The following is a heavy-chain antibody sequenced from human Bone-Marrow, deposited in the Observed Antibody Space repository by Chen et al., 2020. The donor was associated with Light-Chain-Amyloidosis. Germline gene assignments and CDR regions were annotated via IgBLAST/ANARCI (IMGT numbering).Heavy chain of an antibody. CDR1: GYTFPNYW. CDR2: IYPDDAEA. J-gene: IGHJ4*02. Sequence: EVQLAQSGPEVKKPGESLKISCKGSGYTFPNYWIGWVRQMPGKGLEWMGVIYPDDAEARYSPSFEGQVTISADKSITTAYLQWRSLKASDTAMYYCARRRDGYNFDYWGQGTLVTVSS. V-gene: IGHV5-51*01. CDR3: ARRRDGYNFDY. D-gene: IGHD5-12*01.